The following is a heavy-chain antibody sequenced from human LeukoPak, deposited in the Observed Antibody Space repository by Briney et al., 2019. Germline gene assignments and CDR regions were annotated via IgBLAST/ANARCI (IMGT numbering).Heavy chain of an antibody. V-gene: IGHV1-8*01. CDR1: GYTFTFYD. J-gene: IGHJ4*02. Sequence: ASVKVSCKASGYTFTFYDINWVRQATGQGLEWMGWMNPNSGDTFYSQKLQGRVTMTRDTPTNTAYMKLSSLTSEDTAVYYCATRVDTIVAAGFSRGFDLWGQGTLVTVSS. D-gene: IGHD6-13*01. CDR2: MNPNSGDT. CDR3: ATRVDTIVAAGFSRGFDL.